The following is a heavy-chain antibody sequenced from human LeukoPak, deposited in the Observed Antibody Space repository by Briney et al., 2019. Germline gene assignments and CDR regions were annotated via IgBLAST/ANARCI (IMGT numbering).Heavy chain of an antibody. D-gene: IGHD6-13*01. CDR2: IYYSGST. CDR3: ARSGGSSWEEGPFDY. CDR1: GGSISSYY. Sequence: PSETLSLTCTVSGGSISSYYWSWIRQPPGKGLEWIGYIYYSGSTNYNPSLKSRVTISVDTSKNQFSLKLSSVTAADTAVYYCARSGGSSWEEGPFDYWGQGTLVTVSS. V-gene: IGHV4-59*01. J-gene: IGHJ4*02.